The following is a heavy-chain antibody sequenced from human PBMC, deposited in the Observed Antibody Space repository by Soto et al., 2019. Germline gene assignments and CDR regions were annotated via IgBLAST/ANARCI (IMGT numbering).Heavy chain of an antibody. CDR3: ARDVVVVSSGSYNWFDP. D-gene: IGHD3-22*01. CDR2: ISAYNGNT. J-gene: IGHJ5*02. Sequence: SVKVSFKASCYTFTSYGISWVRQAPGQGLEWMGWISAYNGNTNYAQKLQGRVTMTTDTSTSTAYMELRSLRSDDTAVYYCARDVVVVSSGSYNWFDPWGQGTLVTVSS. CDR1: CYTFTSYG. V-gene: IGHV1-18*01.